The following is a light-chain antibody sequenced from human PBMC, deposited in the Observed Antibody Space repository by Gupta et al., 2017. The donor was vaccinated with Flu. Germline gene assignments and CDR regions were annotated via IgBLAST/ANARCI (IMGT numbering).Light chain of an antibody. CDR1: SSDVGGYNY. CDR2: EVS. V-gene: IGLV2-14*01. Sequence: QSALTQPASVCHSPRQSITISCTGTSSDVGGYNYVSWYQQHPGKAPKLMIYEVSNRPSGVSNRFSGSKSGNTASLTISGLQAEDEADYYCSSYTSSSTRVFGGGTKLTVL. CDR3: SSYTSSSTRV. J-gene: IGLJ2*01.